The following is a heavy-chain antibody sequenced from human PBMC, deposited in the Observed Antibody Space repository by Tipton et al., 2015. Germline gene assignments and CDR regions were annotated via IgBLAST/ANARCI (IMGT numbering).Heavy chain of an antibody. CDR3: AKPPGLDRYAFDV. Sequence: SLRLSCAASGFTFSSYAMSWVRQAPGKGLQWVSGISGRGGGTYYADSVKGRFTISRDNSKNTLYLQMNSLRAEDTAVYYCAKPPGLDRYAFDVWGQGTMVTVSS. CDR2: ISGRGGGT. D-gene: IGHD3/OR15-3a*01. J-gene: IGHJ3*01. V-gene: IGHV3-23*01. CDR1: GFTFSSYA.